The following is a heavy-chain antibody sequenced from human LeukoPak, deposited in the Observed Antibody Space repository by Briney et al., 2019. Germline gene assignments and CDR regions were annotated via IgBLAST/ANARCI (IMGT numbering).Heavy chain of an antibody. V-gene: IGHV3-48*03. CDR3: AKRRGLELLYYYYMDV. CDR2: ISSSGSNI. CDR1: GFTFSSYE. D-gene: IGHD1-7*01. Sequence: GGSLRLSCAASGFTFSSYEMDWVRQAPGKGLEWVSYISSSGSNISYADSVKGRFTISRDNAKNSLYLQMNSLRAEDTAVYYCAKRRGLELLYYYYMDVWGKGTTVTVSS. J-gene: IGHJ6*03.